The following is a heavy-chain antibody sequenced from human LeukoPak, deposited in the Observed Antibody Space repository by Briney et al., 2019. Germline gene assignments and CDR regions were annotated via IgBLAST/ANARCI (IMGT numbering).Heavy chain of an antibody. J-gene: IGHJ4*02. D-gene: IGHD6-13*01. CDR1: GFTLTHYN. V-gene: IGHV3-48*04. Sequence: GGSLRLSCAASGFTLTHYNMNWVRQAPGKGLEWVSYVSSSGAAIYYADSVKGRFTISRDNAKNSLYLQMDSLRSDDTAVYFCSRSFYSSSWYYFDLWGQGTLVTVSS. CDR3: SRSFYSSSWYYFDL. CDR2: VSSSGAAI.